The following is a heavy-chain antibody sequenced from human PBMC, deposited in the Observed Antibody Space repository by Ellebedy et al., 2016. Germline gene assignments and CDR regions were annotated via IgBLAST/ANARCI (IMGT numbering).Heavy chain of an antibody. CDR3: SRDVRFLEWLDKYYYYYYGMDV. D-gene: IGHD3-3*01. CDR2: ISYDGSNK. Sequence: GGSLRLSCAASGFTFSSYAMHWVRQAPGKGLEWVAVISYDGSNKYYADSVKGRFTISRDNSKDTLYLQMKSLRAEDTAVYYCSRDVRFLEWLDKYYYYYYGMDVWGQGTTVTVSS. V-gene: IGHV3-30-3*01. CDR1: GFTFSSYA. J-gene: IGHJ6*02.